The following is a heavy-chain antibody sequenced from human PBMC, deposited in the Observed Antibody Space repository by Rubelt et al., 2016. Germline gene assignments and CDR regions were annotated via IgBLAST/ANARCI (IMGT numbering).Heavy chain of an antibody. CDR3: ARDMDGLDV. J-gene: IGHJ6*02. Sequence: EVQLVQSGAEVKKPGESLKISCKGSGYIFSRYWIGWVRQMPGQGLEWMGVIYPTDSETRYSPAFQGHVTISAETSISTDYLGGGSRKASDTAIYYCARDMDGLDVWGQGTTVTVSS. V-gene: IGHV5-51*03. D-gene: IGHD2-15*01. CDR1: GYIFSRYW. CDR2: IYPTDSET.